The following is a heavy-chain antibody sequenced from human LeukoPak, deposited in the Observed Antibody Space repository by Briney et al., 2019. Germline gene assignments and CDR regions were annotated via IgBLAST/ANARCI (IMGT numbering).Heavy chain of an antibody. CDR1: GFTFSSYW. J-gene: IGHJ4*02. CDR2: INSDGNNT. D-gene: IGHD3-22*01. V-gene: IGHV3-74*01. Sequence: GGSLRLSCAASGFTFSSYWMHWVRQGPGKGLVWVSRINSDGNNTSYADSVKGRFTISRDNAKNTVYLQMNSLRAEDTAVYYCARKLEGYYSSGYYQYFDYWGQGTLVTVSS. CDR3: ARKLEGYYSSGYYQYFDY.